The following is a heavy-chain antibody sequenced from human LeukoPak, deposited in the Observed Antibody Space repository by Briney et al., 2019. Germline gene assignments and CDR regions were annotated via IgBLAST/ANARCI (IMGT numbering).Heavy chain of an antibody. CDR2: FSASGANT. J-gene: IGHJ4*02. Sequence: GGSLRLSCAASGFTFSNYAMSWVRQAPRKGPEWLSTFSASGANTYYADSVRGRFTISRDNSKDTLYLQMDGLRAEDTAFYYCARSPLSTLKSFDSWGQGTLVSVSS. CDR1: GFTFSNYA. D-gene: IGHD3-16*01. V-gene: IGHV3-23*01. CDR3: ARSPLSTLKSFDS.